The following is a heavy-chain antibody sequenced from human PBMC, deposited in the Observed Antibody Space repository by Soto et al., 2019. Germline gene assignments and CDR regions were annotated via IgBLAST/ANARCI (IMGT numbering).Heavy chain of an antibody. D-gene: IGHD3-9*01. CDR2: IIPIFGTA. CDR1: GGTFSSYA. Sequence: GASVKVSCKASGGTFSSYAISWVRQAPGQGLEWMGGIIPIFGTANYAQKFQGRVTITADESTSTAYMELSSLRSEDTAVYYCAGYFINRYYYYYGMDVWGQGTTVTVSS. CDR3: AGYFINRYYYYYGMDV. J-gene: IGHJ6*02. V-gene: IGHV1-69*13.